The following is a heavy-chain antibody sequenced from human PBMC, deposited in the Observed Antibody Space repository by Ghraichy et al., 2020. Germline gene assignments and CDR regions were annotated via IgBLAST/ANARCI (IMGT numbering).Heavy chain of an antibody. Sequence: LSLTCAASGFTFINAWMSWVRQAPGKGLEWVVRIKSKTDGGTTDYAAPVKGRFTISRDDSKNTLYLQMNSLKTEDTAVYYCTTVGYCSSTSCGGLGYWGQGTLVTVSS. CDR2: IKSKTDGGTT. V-gene: IGHV3-15*01. D-gene: IGHD2-2*01. CDR3: TTVGYCSSTSCGGLGY. CDR1: GFTFINAW. J-gene: IGHJ4*02.